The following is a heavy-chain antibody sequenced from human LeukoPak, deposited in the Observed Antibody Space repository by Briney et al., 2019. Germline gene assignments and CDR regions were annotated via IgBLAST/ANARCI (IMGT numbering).Heavy chain of an antibody. CDR1: GYTFTSYG. Sequence: ASVKVSCKASGYTFTSYGISWVRQAPGQGLEWMGWISAYNGNTNYAQKLQGRVTMTTDTSTSTAYTELRSLRSDDTAVYYCARSHDYGGNSANYFDYWGQGTLVTVSS. J-gene: IGHJ4*02. D-gene: IGHD4-23*01. CDR2: ISAYNGNT. V-gene: IGHV1-18*01. CDR3: ARSHDYGGNSANYFDY.